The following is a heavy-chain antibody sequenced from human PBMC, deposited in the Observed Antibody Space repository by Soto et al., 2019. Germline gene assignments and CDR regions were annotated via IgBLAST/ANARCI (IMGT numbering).Heavy chain of an antibody. J-gene: IGHJ6*03. CDR3: ARERDFWSGYISSNYYYMDV. V-gene: IGHV3-48*01. CDR1: GFTFSSYA. CDR2: ISSSSSTI. D-gene: IGHD3-3*01. Sequence: GGSLRLSCAASGFTFSSYAMHWVRQAPGKGLEWVSYISSSSSTIYYADSVKGRFTISRDNAKNSLYLQMNSLRAEDTAVYYCARERDFWSGYISSNYYYMDVWGKGTTVTVSS.